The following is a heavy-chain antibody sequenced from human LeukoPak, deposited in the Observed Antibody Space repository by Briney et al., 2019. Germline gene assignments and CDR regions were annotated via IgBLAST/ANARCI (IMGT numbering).Heavy chain of an antibody. D-gene: IGHD5-12*01. V-gene: IGHV3-23*01. J-gene: IGHJ4*02. CDR3: AKPSSGYDAYYFDY. CDR2: ISGSGGRT. Sequence: GGSLRLACAVSGFSFGSYAMSWVRQAPGKGLEWVSAISGSGGRTYYADSVTGRFTISTDNFQHTIYLQMNRLRAEDTAVYYCAKPSSGYDAYYFDYWGQGTLVTLSS. CDR1: GFSFGSYA.